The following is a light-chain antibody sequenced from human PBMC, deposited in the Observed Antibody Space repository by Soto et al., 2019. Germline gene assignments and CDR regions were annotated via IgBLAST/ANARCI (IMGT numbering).Light chain of an antibody. CDR3: QQYENLPT. CDR1: QNINNY. V-gene: IGKV1-33*01. J-gene: IGKJ5*01. Sequence: DIQMTQSPSSLSASVGDRVTITCQASQNINNYLNWYQQKPGRAPKLLIYDASNLGAGVSSRFRGRGSGKYSTFTISRLQPEDIATYYYQQYENLPTFGQGTRLEIK. CDR2: DAS.